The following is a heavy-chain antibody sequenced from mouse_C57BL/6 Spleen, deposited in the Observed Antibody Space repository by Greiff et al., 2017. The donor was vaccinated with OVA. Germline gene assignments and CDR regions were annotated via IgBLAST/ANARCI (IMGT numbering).Heavy chain of an antibody. D-gene: IGHD2-4*01. CDR1: GYTFTSYW. CDR3: TTPYDYDGEGFAY. J-gene: IGHJ3*01. Sequence: VHVKQSGTVLARPGASVKMSCKTSGYTFTSYWMHWVKQRPGQGLEWIGAIYPGNSDTSYNQKFKGKAKLTAVTSASTAYMELSSLTNEDSAVYYCTTPYDYDGEGFAYWGQGTLVTVSA. CDR2: IYPGNSDT. V-gene: IGHV1-5*01.